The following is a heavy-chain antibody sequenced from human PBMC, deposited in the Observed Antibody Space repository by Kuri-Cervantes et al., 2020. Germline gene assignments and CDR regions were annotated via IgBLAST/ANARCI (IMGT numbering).Heavy chain of an antibody. J-gene: IGHJ3*02. V-gene: IGHV4-59*12. CDR3: ARRGYYDSHRRRDAFDI. CDR2: IYHSGTT. D-gene: IGHD3-22*01. Sequence: SETLSLTCTVSGGSISSYYWSWIRQPPGKGLEWIGYIYHSGTTYYNPSLKSRVTISIDRSQNQFSLKLSSVTAADTAVYYCARRGYYDSHRRRDAFDIWGQGTMVTVSS. CDR1: GGSISSYY.